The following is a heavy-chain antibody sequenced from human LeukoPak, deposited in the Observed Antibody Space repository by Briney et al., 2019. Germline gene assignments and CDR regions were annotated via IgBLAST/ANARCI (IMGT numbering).Heavy chain of an antibody. CDR1: GGSISNYY. Sequence: SETLSLTCTVSGGSISNYYWSWIRQPAGKGLEWIGRIYAGETASYNPSLKSRVTMSADMSKNQLSLKLTSVTAADTAVYYCARDSRRDGYTTFDYWGQGTLVTVSS. J-gene: IGHJ4*02. CDR3: ARDSRRDGYTTFDY. CDR2: IYAGETA. V-gene: IGHV4-4*07. D-gene: IGHD5-24*01.